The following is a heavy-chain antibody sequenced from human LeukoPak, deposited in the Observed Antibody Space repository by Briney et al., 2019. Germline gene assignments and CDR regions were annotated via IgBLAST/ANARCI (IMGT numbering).Heavy chain of an antibody. V-gene: IGHV1-46*01. CDR3: AKERITSSGWYGEFDY. CDR1: GYTFTSYY. CDR2: INPSGGST. J-gene: IGHJ4*02. Sequence: GASVKVSCKASGYTFTSYYMHWVRQAPGQGLEWMGIINPSGGSTSYAQKFQGRVTMTRDTSTSTVYMELSSLRSEDTAVYYCAKERITSSGWYGEFDYWGQGTLVTVSS. D-gene: IGHD6-19*01.